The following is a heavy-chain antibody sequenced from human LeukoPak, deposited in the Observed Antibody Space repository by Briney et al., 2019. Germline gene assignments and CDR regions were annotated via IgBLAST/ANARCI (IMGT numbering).Heavy chain of an antibody. CDR1: GGSFSDYQ. Sequence: SETLSLTCAVSGGSFSDYQWNWIRQSPGKGLEWIGEISHSGTTTYNPSLKSRVTISVDTSKNQFSLKLSSVTAADTAVYYCARINPRGYDCDRSAYSLDFDSWGQGTLLTVSS. V-gene: IGHV4-34*01. D-gene: IGHD3-22*01. J-gene: IGHJ4*02. CDR2: ISHSGTT. CDR3: ARINPRGYDCDRSAYSLDFDS.